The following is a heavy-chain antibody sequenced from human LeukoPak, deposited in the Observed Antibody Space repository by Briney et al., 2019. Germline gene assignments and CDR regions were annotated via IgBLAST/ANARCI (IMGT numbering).Heavy chain of an antibody. CDR1: GGSFSGCY. Sequence: SETLSLTCAVYGGSFSGCYWSWIRQPPGKGLEWIGEINHSGSTNYNPSLKSRVTISVDTSKNQFSLKLSSVTAADTAVYYCARGRVAAAGQGYFQHWGQGTLVTVSS. V-gene: IGHV4-34*01. CDR3: ARGRVAAAGQGYFQH. D-gene: IGHD6-13*01. J-gene: IGHJ1*01. CDR2: INHSGST.